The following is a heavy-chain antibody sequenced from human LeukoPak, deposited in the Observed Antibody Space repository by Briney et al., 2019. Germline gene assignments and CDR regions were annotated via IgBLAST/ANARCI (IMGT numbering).Heavy chain of an antibody. D-gene: IGHD4-23*01. CDR3: ARLAHYGGNDY. V-gene: IGHV4-38-2*02. CDR1: GHSISSGYY. J-gene: IGHJ4*02. Sequence: SETLSLTCTVSGHSISSGYYWGWIRQPPGKGLEWIGSIYHSGSTYYNPSLKSRGTISVDTSKNQFSLKLSSVTAADTAVYYCARLAHYGGNDYWGQGTLVTVSS. CDR2: IYHSGST.